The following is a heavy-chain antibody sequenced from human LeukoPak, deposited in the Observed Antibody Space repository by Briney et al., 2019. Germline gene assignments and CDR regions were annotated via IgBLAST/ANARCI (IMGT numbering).Heavy chain of an antibody. CDR3: ARRNYGDYDHYFDN. V-gene: IGHV4-59*08. CDR2: ISDRGST. CDR1: GGSISNYL. J-gene: IGHJ4*02. D-gene: IGHD4-17*01. Sequence: PSETLSLTCTVSGGSISNYLWSWIRQSPGKGLEWIGYISDRGSTNYNPSLKSRVTISVDMSRNQFSLKLSSVTAADTAVYYCARRNYGDYDHYFDNWGQGTLVTVSS.